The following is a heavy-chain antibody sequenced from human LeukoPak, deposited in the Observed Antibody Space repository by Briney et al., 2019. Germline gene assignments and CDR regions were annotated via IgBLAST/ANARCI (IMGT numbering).Heavy chain of an antibody. CDR2: INPNSGGT. D-gene: IGHD3-22*01. J-gene: IGHJ5*02. CDR1: GYTFTGYY. V-gene: IGHV1-2*02. Sequence: GASVKVSCKASGYTFTGYYMHWVRQAPGQGLEWMGWINPNSGGTNYAQKFQGRVTMTRDTSISTAYMELSRLRSDDTAVYYCARDTYYYDSSGSDPWGQGTLVTVS. CDR3: ARDTYYYDSSGSDP.